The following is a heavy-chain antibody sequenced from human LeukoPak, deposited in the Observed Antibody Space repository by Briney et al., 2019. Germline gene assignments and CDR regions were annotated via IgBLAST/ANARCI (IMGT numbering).Heavy chain of an antibody. J-gene: IGHJ4*02. CDR3: ARAHNWKYGTFDY. V-gene: IGHV3-7*01. Sequence: GGSLRLSCAASGFTFSSYDMTWVRQAPGRGLEWVANIKQDGSEKYYVDSVKGRFTISRDNAKNSLYLQMNSLRAEDTAVYYCARAHNWKYGTFDYWGQGTLVTVSS. CDR1: GFTFSSYD. CDR2: IKQDGSEK. D-gene: IGHD1-7*01.